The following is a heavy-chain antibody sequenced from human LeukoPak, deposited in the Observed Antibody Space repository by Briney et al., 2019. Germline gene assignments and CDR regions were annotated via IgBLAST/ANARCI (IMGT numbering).Heavy chain of an antibody. D-gene: IGHD1-26*01. CDR3: ARTIVGATPHYYYYYYMDV. Sequence: SETLSLTCTVSGGSISSSSYYWGWIRQPPGKGLEWIGSIYYSGSTYYNPSLKSRVTISVDTSKNQFSLKLSSVTAADTAVYYCARTIVGATPHYYYYYYMDVWGKGTTVTVSS. J-gene: IGHJ6*03. CDR1: GGSISSSSYY. V-gene: IGHV4-39*07. CDR2: IYYSGST.